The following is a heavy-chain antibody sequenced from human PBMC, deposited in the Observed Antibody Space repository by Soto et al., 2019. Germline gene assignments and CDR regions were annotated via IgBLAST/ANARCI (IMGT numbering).Heavy chain of an antibody. V-gene: IGHV4-39*07. CDR2: IYNSATT. Sequence: SETLSLTCTVSGGSISSGGYYWGWVRPPPGKGLERIGSIYNSATTYCNPSLKSRVTMSVDASKNQFSLKLSSVTAADTAVYYCARGDPLLWFGEKVYYGMDVWGQGTTVTV. CDR3: ARGDPLLWFGEKVYYGMDV. D-gene: IGHD3-10*01. J-gene: IGHJ6*02. CDR1: GGSISSGGYY.